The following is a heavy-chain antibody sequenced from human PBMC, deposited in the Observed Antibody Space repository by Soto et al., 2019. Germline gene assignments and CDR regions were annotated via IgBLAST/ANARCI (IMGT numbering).Heavy chain of an antibody. CDR3: ARGDSTGSPRGWFDH. Sequence: ASVKVSCKASGYSFTSYGINWVRQAPGQGLEWMGWISTYNGDTNYAQKLQGRVTMTTDTSTTTAYMELRSLRSDDTAVYYCARGDSTGSPRGWFDHWGQGTLVTVSS. J-gene: IGHJ5*02. CDR2: ISTYNGDT. V-gene: IGHV1-18*04. D-gene: IGHD1-1*01. CDR1: GYSFTSYG.